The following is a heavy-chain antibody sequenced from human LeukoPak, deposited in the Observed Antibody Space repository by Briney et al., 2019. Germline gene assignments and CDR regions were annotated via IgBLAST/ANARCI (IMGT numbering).Heavy chain of an antibody. CDR2: ISYDGSNK. V-gene: IGHV3-30*18. Sequence: SGGSLRLSCAASGFTFSSYGMHWVRQAPGKGLEWVAVISYDGSNKYYADSVKGRFTISRDNSKNTLYLQMNSLRAEDTALYYCAKGTPKYFYYMDVWGKGTTVTISS. J-gene: IGHJ6*03. CDR3: AKGTPKYFYYMDV. D-gene: IGHD2/OR15-2a*01. CDR1: GFTFSSYG.